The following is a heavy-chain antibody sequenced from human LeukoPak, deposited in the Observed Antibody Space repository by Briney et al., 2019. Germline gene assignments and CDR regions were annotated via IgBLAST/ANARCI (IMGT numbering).Heavy chain of an antibody. CDR3: ARDYKYAFDN. V-gene: IGHV3-48*01. CDR2: IGIDSGNT. CDR1: GFTFSDYS. D-gene: IGHD5-24*01. Sequence: GALRLSCAASGFTFSDYSMNWVRQAPGKGLEWISYIGIDSGNTNYADSVKGRFTISGDKAKNSLYLQMNSLRVEDTAVYYCARDYKYAFDNWGQGTLVTVSS. J-gene: IGHJ4*02.